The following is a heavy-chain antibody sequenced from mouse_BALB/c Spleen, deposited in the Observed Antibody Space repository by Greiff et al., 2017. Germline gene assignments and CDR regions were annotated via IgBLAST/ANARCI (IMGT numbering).Heavy chain of an antibody. D-gene: IGHD1-1*01. Sequence: EVQLVESGGGLVQPGGSLRLSCATSGFTFTDYYMSWVRQPPGKALEWLGFIRNKANGYTTEYSASVKGRFTISRDNSQSILYLQMNTLRAEDSATYYCARSTDLAYWGQGTLVTVSA. CDR1: GFTFTDYY. J-gene: IGHJ3*01. V-gene: IGHV7-3*02. CDR2: IRNKANGYTT. CDR3: ARSTDLAY.